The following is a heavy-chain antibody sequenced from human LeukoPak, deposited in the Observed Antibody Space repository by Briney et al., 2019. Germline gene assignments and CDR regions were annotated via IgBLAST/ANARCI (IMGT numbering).Heavy chain of an antibody. J-gene: IGHJ4*02. CDR2: ISAYNGNT. CDR1: GYTFTSYG. Sequence: ASVKVSCTASGYTFTSYGISWVRQAPGQGLEWMGWISAYNGNTNYAQKLQGRVTMTTDTSTSTAYMELRSLRSDDTAVYYCARDLAGYCSSTSCPNSFDYWGQGTLVTVSP. CDR3: ARDLAGYCSSTSCPNSFDY. D-gene: IGHD2-2*01. V-gene: IGHV1-18*01.